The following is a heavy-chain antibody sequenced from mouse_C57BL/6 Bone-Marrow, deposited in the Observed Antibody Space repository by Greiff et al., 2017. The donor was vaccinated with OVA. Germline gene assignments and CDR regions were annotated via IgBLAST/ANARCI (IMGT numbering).Heavy chain of an antibody. D-gene: IGHD1-1*01. J-gene: IGHJ3*01. V-gene: IGHV5-17*01. CDR1: GFTFSDYG. Sequence: EVKLMESGGGLVKPGGSLKLSCAASGFTFSDYGMHWVRQAPEKGLEWVAYISSGSSTIYYADTVKGRFTISRDNAKNTLFLQMTSLRSEDTAMYYCARPITTVVGFAYWGQGTLVTVSA. CDR2: ISSGSSTI. CDR3: ARPITTVVGFAY.